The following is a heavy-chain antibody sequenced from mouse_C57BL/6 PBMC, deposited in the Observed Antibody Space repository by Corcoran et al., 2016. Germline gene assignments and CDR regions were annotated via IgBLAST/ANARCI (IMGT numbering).Heavy chain of an antibody. Sequence: QVQLLQSGAELVKPGASVKLSCKASGYTFTDYTIHWLQQRSGRGLEWIGWFYPGSGSIKYNEKFKDKATLTADKSSSTVYMELSRLTSEDSAVYFCARHENYHGSSYWYFDVWGTGTTVTVSS. D-gene: IGHD1-1*01. CDR2: FYPGSGSI. CDR1: GYTFTDYT. V-gene: IGHV1-62-2*01. J-gene: IGHJ1*03. CDR3: ARHENYHGSSYWYFDV.